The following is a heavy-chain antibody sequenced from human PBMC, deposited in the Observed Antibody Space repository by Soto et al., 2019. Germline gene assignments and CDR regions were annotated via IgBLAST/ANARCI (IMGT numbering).Heavy chain of an antibody. V-gene: IGHV3-23*01. CDR3: AKVDCSSTSCYVLHYGMDV. Sequence: GGSLRLSCAASGFTFSSYAMSWVRQAPGKGLEWVSAISGSGGSTYYADSVKGRFTISRDNSKNKLYLQMNSLRAEDTAVYYCAKVDCSSTSCYVLHYGMDVWGQGTTVTVSS. D-gene: IGHD2-2*01. J-gene: IGHJ6*02. CDR2: ISGSGGST. CDR1: GFTFSSYA.